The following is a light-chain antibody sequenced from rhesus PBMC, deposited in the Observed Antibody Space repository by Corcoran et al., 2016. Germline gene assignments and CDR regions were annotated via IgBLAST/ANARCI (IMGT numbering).Light chain of an antibody. Sequence: DIQMTQSPSSLSASVGDRVTITCRASQGISNWLAWSQQKPGKAPKLLIYRASNLETGVPSRFSGSGSGTDYTLTISSLQPEDIATYYCQQHDNSPFTFGPGTKLDIK. V-gene: IGKV1-69*01. J-gene: IGKJ3*01. CDR2: RAS. CDR1: QGISNW. CDR3: QQHDNSPFT.